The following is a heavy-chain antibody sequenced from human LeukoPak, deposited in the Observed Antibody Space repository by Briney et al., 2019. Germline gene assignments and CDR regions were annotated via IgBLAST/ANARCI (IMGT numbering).Heavy chain of an antibody. Sequence: SETLSLTCTVPGGSISSYYWSWIRQPPGKGLEWIGYIYYSGSTNYNPSLKSRVTISLDTSKNQFSLKLSSVTAADTALYYCARLEGTGWYFDLWGRGTLVTVSS. CDR1: GGSISSYY. CDR2: IYYSGST. D-gene: IGHD1-14*01. CDR3: ARLEGTGWYFDL. V-gene: IGHV4-59*01. J-gene: IGHJ2*01.